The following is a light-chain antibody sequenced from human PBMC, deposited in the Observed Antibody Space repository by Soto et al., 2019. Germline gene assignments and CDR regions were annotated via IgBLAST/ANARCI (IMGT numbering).Light chain of an antibody. Sequence: DIQMTQSPSSLSASVGDRVTITCRASQGISSYLAWYQQKLGKVPKLLISAASTLQSGVPSRFSGSGSGTDFTLTISSLQPEDLATYYCQKYSSVITFGQGTRLEIK. CDR1: QGISSY. CDR3: QKYSSVIT. V-gene: IGKV1-27*01. J-gene: IGKJ5*01. CDR2: AAS.